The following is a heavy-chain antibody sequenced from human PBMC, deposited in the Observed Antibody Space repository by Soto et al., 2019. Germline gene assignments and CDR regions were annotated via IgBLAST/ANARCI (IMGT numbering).Heavy chain of an antibody. Sequence: SVKVSCKASGGSFSSYTISWVRQAPGQGLEWMGRIIPVLGMTNYAQKFQDRVTIIADKSASTAYMELTSLRSEDTAVYYCARQDPAAHFDYWGQGTLVTVS. CDR1: GGSFSSYT. D-gene: IGHD2-2*01. V-gene: IGHV1-69*02. CDR2: IIPVLGMT. CDR3: ARQDPAAHFDY. J-gene: IGHJ4*02.